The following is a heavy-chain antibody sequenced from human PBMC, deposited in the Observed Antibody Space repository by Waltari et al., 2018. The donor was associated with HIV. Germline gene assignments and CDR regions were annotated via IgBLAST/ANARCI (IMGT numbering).Heavy chain of an antibody. CDR1: GFTFSGSA. CDR2: IRSKANIYAT. CDR3: TREGRENY. Sequence: EVQLVESGGGLVQPGGSLKLSCAASGFTFSGSAMHWVRQASGKGLGWVVRIRSKANIYATEYAAAVKGRFTISRDDSKNTAYLQMNSLKTEDTAVYYCTREGRENYWGQGTLVTVSS. V-gene: IGHV3-73*02. J-gene: IGHJ4*02.